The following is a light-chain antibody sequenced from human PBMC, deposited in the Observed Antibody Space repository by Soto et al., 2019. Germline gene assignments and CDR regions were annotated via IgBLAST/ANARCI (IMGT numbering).Light chain of an antibody. CDR2: VGTGGIVG. Sequence: QPVLTQPPSASASLGASVTLTCTLSSGYSNYKVDWYQQRPGKGPRFVMRVGTGGIVGSKGDGIPDRFSVLGSGLNRYLTIKNIQEEDESDYHCGADHGSGSNFANVFGSGTKVTVL. CDR1: SGYSNYK. CDR3: GADHGSGSNFANV. J-gene: IGLJ6*01. V-gene: IGLV9-49*01.